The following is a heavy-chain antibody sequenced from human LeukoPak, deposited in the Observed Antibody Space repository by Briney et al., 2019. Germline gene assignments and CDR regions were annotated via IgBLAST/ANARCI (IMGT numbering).Heavy chain of an antibody. J-gene: IGHJ5*02. D-gene: IGHD6-19*01. CDR3: AKSVAGNLNWFDP. V-gene: IGHV3-23*01. CDR2: ISASPSSA. CDR1: GFTFSSYA. Sequence: GGSLRLSCVASGFTFSSYAMTWVRQAPGKGLEWVSAISASPSSAFYADSVKGRFTISRDNSKNSLYLQMNSLRAEDTAVYYCAKSVAGNLNWFDPWGQGTLVTVSS.